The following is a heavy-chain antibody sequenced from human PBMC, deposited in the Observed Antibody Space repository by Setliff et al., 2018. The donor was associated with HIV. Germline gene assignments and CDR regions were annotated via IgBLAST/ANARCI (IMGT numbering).Heavy chain of an antibody. CDR2: IRSSGDT. V-gene: IGHV4-39*01. J-gene: IGHJ4*02. CDR1: GGSVSSTSNY. Sequence: SETLSLTCSVSGGSVSSTSNYWGWIRQPPGKGLEWIASIRSSGDTYYNPSLQSRVIISVDTSNNQISLKLTSVTAADTAVYYCTIPASSLAPNWGRGTQVTVSS. CDR3: TIPASSLAPN.